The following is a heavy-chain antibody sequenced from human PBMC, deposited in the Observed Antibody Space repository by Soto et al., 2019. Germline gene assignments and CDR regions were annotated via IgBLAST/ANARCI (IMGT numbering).Heavy chain of an antibody. D-gene: IGHD3-22*01. J-gene: IGHJ4*02. Sequence: SVKVSCKASGGTFSSYAISWVRQAPGQGLEWMGGIIPIFGTANYAQKFQGRVTITADESTSTAYMELSSLRSEDTAVYYCARGRNYYDSSGYLVSDYWGQGTLVTVSS. V-gene: IGHV1-69*13. CDR2: IIPIFGTA. CDR3: ARGRNYYDSSGYLVSDY. CDR1: GGTFSSYA.